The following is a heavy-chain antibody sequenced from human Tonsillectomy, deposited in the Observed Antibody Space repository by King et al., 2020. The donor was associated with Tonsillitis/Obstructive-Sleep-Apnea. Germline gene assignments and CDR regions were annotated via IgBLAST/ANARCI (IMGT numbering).Heavy chain of an antibody. CDR1: GGSFSGYY. Sequence: QVQLQQWGAGLLKPSETLSLTCAVYGGSFSGYYWSWIRQPPGKGLEWIGEINHSGSTNYNPSLKSRVTISVDSSKNQFSLKLSSVTAADTAVYYCARGGYCSGGSCLNYNGFDTWGQGTLVTVSS. V-gene: IGHV4-34*01. J-gene: IGHJ5*02. CDR2: INHSGST. CDR3: ARGGYCSGGSCLNYNGFDT. D-gene: IGHD2-15*01.